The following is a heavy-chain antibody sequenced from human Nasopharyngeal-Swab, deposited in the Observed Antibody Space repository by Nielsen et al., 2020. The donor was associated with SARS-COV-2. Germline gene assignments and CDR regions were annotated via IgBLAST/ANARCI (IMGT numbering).Heavy chain of an antibody. D-gene: IGHD6-19*01. CDR2: ISSSGDKT. Sequence: EGSLRLSCVASGFTFNTYAMSWLRQAPGKGPEWVAGISSSGDKTYYTDSVRGRFTISRDNSKNTVHLQMNSLRAEDTATYYCANNRLGVAATFDNWGQGTLVTVSS. CDR3: ANNRLGVAATFDN. J-gene: IGHJ4*02. V-gene: IGHV3-23*01. CDR1: GFTFNTYA.